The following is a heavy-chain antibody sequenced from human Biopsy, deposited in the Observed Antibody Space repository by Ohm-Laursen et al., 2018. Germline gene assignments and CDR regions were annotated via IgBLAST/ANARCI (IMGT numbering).Heavy chain of an antibody. CDR2: ISYTGDT. J-gene: IGHJ4*02. CDR3: ARSNGYGDYRFDD. V-gene: IGHV4-59*01. CDR1: GDSIRSYF. Sequence: SETLSLTCTVSGDSIRSYFWSWIRQTPGKGLEWIGYISYTGDTNYNPSLESRITISLDTPKNQFSLMLSSVTAADTAVYYCARSNGYGDYRFDDWGQGTLVTVAS. D-gene: IGHD4-11*01.